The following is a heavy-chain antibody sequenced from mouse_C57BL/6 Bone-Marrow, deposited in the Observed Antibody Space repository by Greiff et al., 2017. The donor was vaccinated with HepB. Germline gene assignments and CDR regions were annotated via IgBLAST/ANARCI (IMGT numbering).Heavy chain of an antibody. CDR2: INPGSGGT. J-gene: IGHJ2*01. Sequence: QVQLQQSGAELVRPGTSVKVSCKASGYAFTNYLIEWVKQRPGQGLEWIGVINPGSGGTNYNEKFKGKATLTADKSSSTAYMQLSSLTSEDSAVYFCARGVLRQYYFDYWGQGTTLTVSS. CDR3: ARGVLRQYYFDY. D-gene: IGHD1-1*01. CDR1: GYAFTNYL. V-gene: IGHV1-54*01.